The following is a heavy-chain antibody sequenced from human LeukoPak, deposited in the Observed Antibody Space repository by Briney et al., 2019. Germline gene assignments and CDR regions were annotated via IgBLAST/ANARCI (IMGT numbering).Heavy chain of an antibody. CDR2: ISITGTSI. D-gene: IGHD3-10*01. J-gene: IGHJ4*02. Sequence: GGSLRLSCAASEYSLNNHDINWVRQAPGKGLEWVSFISITGTSIHYADAVKGRFTISRGNAKNSLDLQMNNLRGEDTAIYYCLTNEWVGGSLHVYWGQGILVTVSS. CDR1: EYSLNNHD. CDR3: LTNEWVGGSLHVY. V-gene: IGHV3-48*03.